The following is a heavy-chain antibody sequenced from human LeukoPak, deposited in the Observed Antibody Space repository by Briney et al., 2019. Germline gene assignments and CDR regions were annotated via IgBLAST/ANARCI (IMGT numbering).Heavy chain of an antibody. D-gene: IGHD5-12*01. CDR2: IYYSGST. CDR3: ARVWVATVYFDY. V-gene: IGHV4-39*07. CDR1: GGSISSSSYY. J-gene: IGHJ4*02. Sequence: SETLSLTCTVSGGSISSSSYYWGWIRQPPGKGLDWIGSIYYSGSTYYNPSLKSRVAISVDTSKNQFSLKLSSVAAADTAVDYCARVWVATVYFDYWGQGTLVTVSS.